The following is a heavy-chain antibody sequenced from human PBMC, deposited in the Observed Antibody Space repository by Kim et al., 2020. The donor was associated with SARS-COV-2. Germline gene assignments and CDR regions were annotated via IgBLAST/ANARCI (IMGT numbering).Heavy chain of an antibody. J-gene: IGHJ6*02. CDR1: GGSISSSSYY. D-gene: IGHD2-15*01. CDR2: IYYSGST. CDR3: ARQRKLGYCSGGSCYSPYYYYGMDV. V-gene: IGHV4-39*01. Sequence: SETLSLTCTVSGGSISSSSYYWGWIRQPPGKGLEWIGSIYYSGSTYYNPSLKSRVTISVDTSKNQFSLKLSSVTAADTAVYYCARQRKLGYCSGGSCYSPYYYYGMDVWGQGTTVTVSS.